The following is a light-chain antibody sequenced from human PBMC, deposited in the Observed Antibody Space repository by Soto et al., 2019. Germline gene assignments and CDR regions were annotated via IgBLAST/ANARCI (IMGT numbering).Light chain of an antibody. CDR3: QQYRSSPRT. V-gene: IGKV3-20*01. J-gene: IGKJ3*01. CDR2: AAS. CDR1: QSVSSY. Sequence: EIVLTQSPGTLSLSPGERATLSCRASQSVSSYLAWYQQKPGQAPRLLIYAASSRATGIPDRFSGSGSETDFTLTISRLEPEDFAVYYCQQYRSSPRTFGPGTEVDIK.